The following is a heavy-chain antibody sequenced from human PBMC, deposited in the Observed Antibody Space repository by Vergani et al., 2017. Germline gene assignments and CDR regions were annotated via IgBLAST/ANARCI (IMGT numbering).Heavy chain of an antibody. CDR2: ISGSGGST. CDR1: GFTFTAHG. J-gene: IGHJ5*02. V-gene: IGHV3-23*01. Sequence: EVQLLESGGGSAQPGESLRLSCVASGFTFTAHGLNWVRQAPGKGLEWVSAISGSGGSTYYADSVKGRFTISRDNSKNTLYLQMNSLRAEDTAVYYCAKDSFVRVAAHGWFDPWGQGTLVTVSS. D-gene: IGHD6-13*01. CDR3: AKDSFVRVAAHGWFDP.